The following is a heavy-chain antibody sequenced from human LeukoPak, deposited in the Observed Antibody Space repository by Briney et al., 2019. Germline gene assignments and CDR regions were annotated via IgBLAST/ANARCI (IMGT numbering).Heavy chain of an antibody. CDR2: INPNTGNP. D-gene: IGHD3-16*02. J-gene: IGHJ4*02. CDR3: ARAYQPLGGLSLPDY. Sequence: ASVKVSCKASGYSFTTYAMNWLRQAPGQGLEWMGWINPNTGNPTYAPGFTGRFVFSLDTSVSTAYLQISGPEADDTAVYYCARAYQPLGGLSLPDYWGQGTLVSVSS. V-gene: IGHV7-4-1*02. CDR1: GYSFTTYA.